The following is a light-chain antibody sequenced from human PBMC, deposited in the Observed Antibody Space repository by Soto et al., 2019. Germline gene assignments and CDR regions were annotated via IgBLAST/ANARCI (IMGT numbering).Light chain of an antibody. V-gene: IGKV3-15*01. CDR1: QSVSSN. Sequence: EIVMTQSPATLSVSPGERATLSCRASQSVSSNFAWYQQKPGQAPRLLIYGASTRATGIPARFSGSGSGTEFILTISSLQSEDFAVYYCQQYNNWPYTFGQGTKLEIK. CDR3: QQYNNWPYT. J-gene: IGKJ2*01. CDR2: GAS.